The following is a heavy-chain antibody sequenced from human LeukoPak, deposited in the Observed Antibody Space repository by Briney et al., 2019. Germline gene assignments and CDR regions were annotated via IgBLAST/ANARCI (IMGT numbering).Heavy chain of an antibody. J-gene: IGHJ6*02. CDR3: AKSVKYYYGSGSYSNYYGMDV. CDR2: ISGSGGST. V-gene: IGHV3-23*01. CDR1: GFTFSSYA. Sequence: GGSLRLSCAASGFTFSSYAMSWVRQAPGKGLEWVSAISGSGGSTYYADSVKGRFTISRDNSKNTLYLQMNSLRAEDTAVYYCAKSVKYYYGSGSYSNYYGMDVWGQGTTVTVSS. D-gene: IGHD3-10*01.